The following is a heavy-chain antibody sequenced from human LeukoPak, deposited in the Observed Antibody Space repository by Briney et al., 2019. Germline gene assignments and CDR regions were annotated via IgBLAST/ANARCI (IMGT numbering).Heavy chain of an antibody. CDR1: GYTFSDHY. J-gene: IGHJ4*02. Sequence: ASVKVSCKASGYTFSDHYMHWVRQAPGQGLEWMGWITPKSGGTNYAQKFQGRVNMTRDKSINTIYMELSSLTSDDTAVYYCAREGRSAISLDYWGQGTLVTVSS. CDR2: ITPKSGGT. V-gene: IGHV1-2*02. CDR3: AREGRSAISLDY. D-gene: IGHD2-2*01.